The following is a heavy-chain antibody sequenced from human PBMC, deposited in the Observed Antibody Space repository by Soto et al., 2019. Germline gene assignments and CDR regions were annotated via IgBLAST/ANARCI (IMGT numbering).Heavy chain of an antibody. CDR1: GGSVSSGSYY. Sequence: SETMSLTCTVSGGSVSSGSYYWSWIRQPPGKGLEWIGYIYYSGSTYYNPSLKSRVTISVDTSKNQFSLKLSSVTAADTAVYYCARDLPYDSSGYSGLGWFDPWGQGTLVTVSS. CDR3: ARDLPYDSSGYSGLGWFDP. J-gene: IGHJ5*02. V-gene: IGHV4-30-4*08. CDR2: IYYSGST. D-gene: IGHD3-22*01.